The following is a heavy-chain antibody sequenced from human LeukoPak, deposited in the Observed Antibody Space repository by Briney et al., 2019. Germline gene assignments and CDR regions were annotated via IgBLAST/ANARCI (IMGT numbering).Heavy chain of an antibody. CDR2: VNPNSGHA. CDR1: GYTFTSYD. V-gene: IGHV1-8*01. J-gene: IGHJ6*02. CDR3: ARGILEGVDV. D-gene: IGHD2-21*01. Sequence: ASVKVSCKASGYTFTSYDINWVRQATGQGLEWMGWVNPNSGHAGSPQKFQGRVTMTRDTSISTAYMELSSLTSKDTAVYYCARGILEGVDVWGQGTAVTVSS.